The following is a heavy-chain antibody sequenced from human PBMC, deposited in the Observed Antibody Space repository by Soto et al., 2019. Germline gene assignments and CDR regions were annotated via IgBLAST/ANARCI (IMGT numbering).Heavy chain of an antibody. Sequence: GGSLRLSCVASGLTFSSAAMSWVRQAPGKGLGWVSAISASGSTTFYADPGKGRFTMSRDNSTKTVYLQMNSLRVEDTAVYYCAKAYASGTYKAIYYYYYGMDVWGQGTTVTVSS. CDR3: AKAYASGTYKAIYYYYYGMDV. CDR1: GLTFSSAA. D-gene: IGHD3-10*01. CDR2: ISASGSTT. V-gene: IGHV3-23*01. J-gene: IGHJ6*02.